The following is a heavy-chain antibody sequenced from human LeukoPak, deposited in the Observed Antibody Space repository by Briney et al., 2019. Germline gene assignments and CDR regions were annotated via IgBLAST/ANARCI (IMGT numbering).Heavy chain of an antibody. CDR3: ARVVSYYYDSSGYYQHWYFDL. CDR1: GGFISSSSYY. Sequence: RTSGTLSLTCTVSGGFISSSSYYWGWIRQPPGKGLEWIGSIYYSGSTYYNPSLKSRVTISVDTSKNQFSLKLSSVTAADTAVYYCARVVSYYYDSSGYYQHWYFDLWGRGTLVTVSS. V-gene: IGHV4-39*01. CDR2: IYYSGST. D-gene: IGHD3-22*01. J-gene: IGHJ2*01.